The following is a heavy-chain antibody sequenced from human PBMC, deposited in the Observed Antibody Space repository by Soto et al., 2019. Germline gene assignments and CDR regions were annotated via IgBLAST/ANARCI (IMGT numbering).Heavy chain of an antibody. D-gene: IGHD2-2*01. CDR3: AKAAPNIVVVPAALDY. CDR2: ISYDGSNK. J-gene: IGHJ4*02. CDR1: GFTFSSYG. Sequence: GGSLRLSCAASGFTFSSYGMHWVRQAPGKGLEWVAVISYDGSNKYYADSVKGRFTISRDNSKNTLYLQMNSLRAEDTAAYYCAKAAPNIVVVPAALDYWGQGTLVTVS. V-gene: IGHV3-30*18.